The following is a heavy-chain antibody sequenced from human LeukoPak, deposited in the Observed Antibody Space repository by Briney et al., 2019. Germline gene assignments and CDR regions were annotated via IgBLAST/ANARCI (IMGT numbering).Heavy chain of an antibody. Sequence: GGSLRLSCAASGFTFSSYWMHWVRQAPGKGLVWVSRINSDGSSTSYADSVKGRFTISRDNAKNTLYLQMNSLRAEDTAVYYCAREGLLEYYFDYWGQGTLVTVSS. CDR3: AREGLLEYYFDY. V-gene: IGHV3-74*01. CDR2: INSDGSST. D-gene: IGHD3-22*01. CDR1: GFTFSSYW. J-gene: IGHJ4*02.